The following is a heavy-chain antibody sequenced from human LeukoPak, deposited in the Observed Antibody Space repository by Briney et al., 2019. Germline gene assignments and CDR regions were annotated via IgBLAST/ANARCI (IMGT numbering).Heavy chain of an antibody. CDR1: GYTFTSYD. CDR2: MNPNSGNT. Sequence: ASVKVSCKASGYTFTSYDINWVRQATGQGLEWMGWMNPNSGNTGYAQKFQGRVTITADESTSTAYMELSSLRSEDTAVYYCARVGGYSGYDPDNWFDPWGQGTLVTVSS. V-gene: IGHV1-8*01. D-gene: IGHD5-12*01. CDR3: ARVGGYSGYDPDNWFDP. J-gene: IGHJ5*02.